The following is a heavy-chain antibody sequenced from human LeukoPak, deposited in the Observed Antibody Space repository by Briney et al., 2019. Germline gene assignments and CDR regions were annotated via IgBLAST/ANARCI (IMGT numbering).Heavy chain of an antibody. CDR2: MNPNSGNT. V-gene: IGHV1-8*02. CDR3: ARVYSSSLTYYYYYYYMDV. D-gene: IGHD6-6*01. Sequence: ASVKVSCKASGYTFTSYGISWVRQAPGQGLEWMGWMNPNSGNTGYAQKFQGRVTMTRNTSISTAYMELSSLRSEDTAVYYCARVYSSSLTYYYYYYYMDVWGKGTTVTVSS. CDR1: GYTFTSYG. J-gene: IGHJ6*03.